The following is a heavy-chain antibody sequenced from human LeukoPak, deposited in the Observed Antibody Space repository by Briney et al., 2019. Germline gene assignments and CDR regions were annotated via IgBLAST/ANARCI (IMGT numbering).Heavy chain of an antibody. D-gene: IGHD6-13*01. CDR1: GGSISSSSYY. Sequence: KPSETLSLTCTVSGGSISSSSYYWGWIRQPPGKGQEWIGSIYYSGSTYYNPSLKSRVTISVDTSKNQFSLKLSSVTAADTAVYYCARCLGGGIWAAAGTGDFDYWGQGTQVTVSS. V-gene: IGHV4-39*01. CDR2: IYYSGST. CDR3: ARCLGGGIWAAAGTGDFDY. J-gene: IGHJ4*02.